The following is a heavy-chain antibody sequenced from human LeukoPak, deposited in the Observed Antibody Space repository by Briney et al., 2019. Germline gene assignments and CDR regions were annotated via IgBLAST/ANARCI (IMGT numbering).Heavy chain of an antibody. CDR2: IYTSGST. V-gene: IGHV4-4*09. Sequence: PSETLSLTCTVSGGSISSHYWSWIRQPPGKGLEWIGYIYTSGSTNYNPSLKSRVTILVDTSKNQFSLKLSSVTAADTAVYYCARSTYYYDSSGYYLSENAFDIWGQGTMVTVSS. CDR1: GGSISSHY. J-gene: IGHJ3*02. D-gene: IGHD3-22*01. CDR3: ARSTYYYDSSGYYLSENAFDI.